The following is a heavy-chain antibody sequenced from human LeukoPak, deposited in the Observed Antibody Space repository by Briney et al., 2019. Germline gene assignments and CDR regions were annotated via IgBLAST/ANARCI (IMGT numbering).Heavy chain of an antibody. CDR2: MNPNSGNT. V-gene: IGHV1-8*01. CDR1: GYTFTSSD. Sequence: ASVKVSCKASGYTFTSSDINWVRQATGQGLEWMGWMNPNSGNTGYAQKFQGRVTMTGNTSISTAYMELSSLKSEDTAVYYCARGSGDYGGVDYYYGMDVWGQGTTVTVSS. D-gene: IGHD4-23*01. CDR3: ARGSGDYGGVDYYYGMDV. J-gene: IGHJ6*02.